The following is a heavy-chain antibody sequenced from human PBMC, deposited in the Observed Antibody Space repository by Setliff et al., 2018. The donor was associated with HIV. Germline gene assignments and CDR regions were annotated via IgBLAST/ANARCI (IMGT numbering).Heavy chain of an antibody. J-gene: IGHJ4*02. CDR3: ARVRGSSGWYVFDY. CDR2: IYHSGST. Sequence: KASETLSLTCTVSGDSISSGYYWGWIRQPPGKGLEWIGTIYHSGSTYYNPSLKSRLTISVDTSKNQFSLKLNSVTAADTAVYYCARVRGSSGWYVFDYWGQGTLVTVSS. CDR1: GDSISSGYY. V-gene: IGHV4-38-2*02. D-gene: IGHD6-19*01.